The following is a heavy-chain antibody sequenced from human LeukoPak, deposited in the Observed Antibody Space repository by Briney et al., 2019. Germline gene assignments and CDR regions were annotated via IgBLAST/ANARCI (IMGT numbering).Heavy chain of an antibody. CDR1: GGPNSNYF. Sequence: SETLSLTCTVPGGPNSNYFSSWIRQPPGKGLEWIGYIYYTGSTNYNPSLKSRVTISVGTSKNQFSLKLSSVTAADTAVYYCARPSRSASPAGAFDIWGQRRMVTVSS. D-gene: IGHD3-16*01. V-gene: IGHV4-59*01. J-gene: IGHJ3*02. CDR2: IYYTGST. CDR3: ARPSRSASPAGAFDI.